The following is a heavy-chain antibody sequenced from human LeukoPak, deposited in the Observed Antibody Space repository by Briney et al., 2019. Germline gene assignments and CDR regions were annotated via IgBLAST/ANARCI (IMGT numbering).Heavy chain of an antibody. Sequence: GGSLRLSCVASGFTFSDYWMTWVRQAPGTGLEWVANIKQDGNEKYYVDSVKGRFTISRDNAKNSLHLQMDNLRAEDTAVYYCAKVRTYFYHGLDVWGQGTTVTVSS. CDR3: AKVRTYFYHGLDV. CDR1: GFTFSDYW. J-gene: IGHJ6*02. V-gene: IGHV3-7*03. D-gene: IGHD1-14*01. CDR2: IKQDGNEK.